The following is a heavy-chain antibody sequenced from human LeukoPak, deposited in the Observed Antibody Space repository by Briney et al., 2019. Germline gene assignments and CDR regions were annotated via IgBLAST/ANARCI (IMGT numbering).Heavy chain of an antibody. CDR2: ISSSSSTI. CDR1: GFTFSSYS. D-gene: IGHD6-13*01. Sequence: GGSLRLSCAASGFTFSSYSMNWVRQAPGKGLEWVSYISSSSSTIYYADSAKGRFTISRDNAKNSLYLQMNSLRAEDTAVYYCARDLAPRVDAFDIWGQGTMVTVSS. V-gene: IGHV3-48*01. CDR3: ARDLAPRVDAFDI. J-gene: IGHJ3*02.